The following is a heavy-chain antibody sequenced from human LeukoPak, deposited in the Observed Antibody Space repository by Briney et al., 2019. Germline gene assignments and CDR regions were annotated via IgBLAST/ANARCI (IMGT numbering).Heavy chain of an antibody. Sequence: SETLSLXCTVSGGSISSGDYYWRWIRQPPGKGLEWIGYIYYSGITYYNPSLKSRVTISVDTSKNQCSPKLSSVTAADTAVYYCARQLKVGTFEAFDIWGQGTMVTVSS. CDR3: ARQLKVGTFEAFDI. CDR2: IYYSGIT. D-gene: IGHD1-26*01. J-gene: IGHJ3*02. CDR1: GGSISSGDYY. V-gene: IGHV4-30-4*08.